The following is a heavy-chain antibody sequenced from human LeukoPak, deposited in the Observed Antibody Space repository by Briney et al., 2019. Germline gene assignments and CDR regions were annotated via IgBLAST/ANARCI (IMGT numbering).Heavy chain of an antibody. CDR3: AKVWGRAALYSSSSGYFDY. V-gene: IGHV1-69*04. Sequence: SVKVSCKASGGTFSSSAISWVRQAPGQGLEWMGRIIPIVDITNYAQKFQGRVTFTADKSTSTAYMELSSLRSEDTAVYYCAKVWGRAALYSSSSGYFDYWGQGTLVTVSS. CDR1: GGTFSSSA. J-gene: IGHJ4*02. D-gene: IGHD6-6*01. CDR2: IIPIVDIT.